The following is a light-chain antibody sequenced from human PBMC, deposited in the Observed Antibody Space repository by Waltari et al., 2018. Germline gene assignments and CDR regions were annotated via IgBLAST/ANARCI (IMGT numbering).Light chain of an antibody. CDR1: QSVSSN. V-gene: IGKV3-15*01. CDR2: DAS. J-gene: IGKJ5*01. Sequence: IVMTPLPATLSVSPGESATLSCRASQSVSSNLAWYQHRPGQAPRLLIYDASTRPTSISARFSGTGSGTEFTLTIRSLQSEDSAVYYCQQYNRWPPITFGQGTRLEIK. CDR3: QQYNRWPPIT.